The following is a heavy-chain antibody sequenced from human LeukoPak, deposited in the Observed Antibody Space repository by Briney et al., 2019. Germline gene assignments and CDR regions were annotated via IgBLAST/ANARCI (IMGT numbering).Heavy chain of an antibody. D-gene: IGHD3-9*01. Sequence: ASVKVSCKASEYIFTTDYIHWVRQAPGQGLEWMGTINPSGDSTTYAQNFQGRVTMTRDTSTSTVYMELSSLTSEDTAVYYCARDFLTGAGTFDYWGQGTLVTVSS. CDR2: INPSGDST. CDR3: ARDFLTGAGTFDY. J-gene: IGHJ4*02. V-gene: IGHV1-46*01. CDR1: EYIFTTDY.